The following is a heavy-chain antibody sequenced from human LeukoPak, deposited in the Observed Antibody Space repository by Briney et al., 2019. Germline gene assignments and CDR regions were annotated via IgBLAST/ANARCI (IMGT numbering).Heavy chain of an antibody. CDR1: GGTFSSYA. D-gene: IGHD2-15*01. J-gene: IGHJ5*02. CDR2: IIPIFGTA. Sequence: EASVKVSCKASGGTFSSYAISWVRRAPGQGLEWMGGIIPIFGTANCAQKFQGRVTITADKSTSTAYMELSSLRSEDTAVYYCARADKCSGGSCYSWWFDPWGQGTLVTVSS. V-gene: IGHV1-69*06. CDR3: ARADKCSGGSCYSWWFDP.